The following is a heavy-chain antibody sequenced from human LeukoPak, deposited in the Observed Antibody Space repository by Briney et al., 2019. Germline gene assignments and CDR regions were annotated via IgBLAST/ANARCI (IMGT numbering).Heavy chain of an antibody. D-gene: IGHD2-2*01. V-gene: IGHV3-7*03. J-gene: IGHJ4*02. CDR1: GLTFTDFW. CDR2: IKPDGSER. Sequence: GGSLRLSCAASGLTFTDFWMNWVRLAPGRGLEWLANIKPDGSERYYVDSVKGRFAISRDNAKNEVYLEMNSVRAEDTGVYYCSGRDSSRSPRAYWGQGTLVSVSS. CDR3: SGRDSSRSPRAY.